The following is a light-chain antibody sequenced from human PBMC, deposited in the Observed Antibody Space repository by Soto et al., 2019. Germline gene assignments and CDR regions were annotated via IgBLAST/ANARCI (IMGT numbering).Light chain of an antibody. J-gene: IGLJ3*02. Sequence: QSVLTQPPSASGAPGQTVTISCSGSTSNVESETVNWYQQLPGTAPKLVVFRNNKRPSAVPDRFSASKSGTSASLAISNLQPEDEADYYCVAWDANLNGWVFGGGTQLTVL. CDR3: VAWDANLNGWV. CDR2: RNN. CDR1: TSNVESET. V-gene: IGLV1-44*01.